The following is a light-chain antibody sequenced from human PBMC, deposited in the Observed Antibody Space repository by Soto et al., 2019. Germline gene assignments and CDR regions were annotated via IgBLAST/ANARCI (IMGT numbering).Light chain of an antibody. V-gene: IGKV1-39*01. CDR2: AAS. CDR1: ESSSRH. CDR3: HQTYTTLSIT. Sequence: DIQMTQSPSSLSASVGDRVTITCRASESSSRHLNWYQQKPGKAPKLLIYAASSLQNGVPSRFRGGGSGTDFTLTISNLQPVDFATYYCHQTYTTLSITFGQGTRLEIK. J-gene: IGKJ5*01.